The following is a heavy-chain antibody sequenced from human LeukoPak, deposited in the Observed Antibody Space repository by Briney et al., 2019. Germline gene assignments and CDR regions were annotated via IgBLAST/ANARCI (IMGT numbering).Heavy chain of an antibody. J-gene: IGHJ4*02. CDR3: ARPPYGSGSYYLDY. V-gene: IGHV4-34*01. CDR1: GGSFSGYY. Sequence: SETLSLTCAVYGGSFSGYYWSWIRQPPGKGLEWIGEINHSGGTNYNPSLKSRVTISVDTSKNQFSLKLSSVTAADTAVYYCARPPYGSGSYYLDYWGQGTLVTVSS. D-gene: IGHD3-10*01. CDR2: INHSGGT.